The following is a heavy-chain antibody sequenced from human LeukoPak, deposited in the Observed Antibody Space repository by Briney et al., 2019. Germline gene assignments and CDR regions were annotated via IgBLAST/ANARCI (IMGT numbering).Heavy chain of an antibody. J-gene: IGHJ4*02. V-gene: IGHV3-23*01. D-gene: IGHD1-26*01. CDR3: AKGVESGSYSFDY. CDR1: GFTFSIYA. Sequence: PRGSLTVSCAASGFTFSIYAMSWVRQAPGKGLEWVSSISDSGGSTYYADSVKGRFTISRDNSKNTLFLQMNSLRAEDTAVYYCAKGVESGSYSFDYWGQGTLVTVSS. CDR2: ISDSGGST.